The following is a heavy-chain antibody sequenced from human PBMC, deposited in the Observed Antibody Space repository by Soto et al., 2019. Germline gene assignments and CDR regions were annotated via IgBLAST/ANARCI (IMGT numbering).Heavy chain of an antibody. J-gene: IGHJ4*02. D-gene: IGHD6-19*01. CDR2: ISCCGGST. V-gene: IGHV3-23*01. Sequence: EVQLLESGGGVVQPGGSLRLSCVAYGYNFKKVAMAWVRQAPGEGLEWVSGISCCGGSTSYADSVKGRFSTARDDSKNTLSLQMNGLRVEDTAQYFCAKADGEQWLIPHLDNWGQGTLVTIS. CDR3: AKADGEQWLIPHLDN. CDR1: GYNFKKVA.